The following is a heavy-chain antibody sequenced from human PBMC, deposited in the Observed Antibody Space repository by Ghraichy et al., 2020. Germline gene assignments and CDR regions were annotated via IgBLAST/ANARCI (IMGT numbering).Heavy chain of an antibody. D-gene: IGHD6-19*01. J-gene: IGHJ6*02. CDR2: ISGSGVRT. CDR1: GFPFITWA. CDR3: VKMKGAGSYFNYGMDV. V-gene: IGHV3-23*01. Sequence: GGSLRLSCATSGFPFITWAMSWVRQAPGKGLECVASISGSGVRTHYAASVKGRITISRDNSKKTLSLEMNSLRVDDTAVYYCVKMKGAGSYFNYGMDVWGHGTTVIVTS.